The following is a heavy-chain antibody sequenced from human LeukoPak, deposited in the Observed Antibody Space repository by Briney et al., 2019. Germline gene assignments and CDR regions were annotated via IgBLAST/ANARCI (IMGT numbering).Heavy chain of an antibody. D-gene: IGHD3-16*01. CDR3: AKHYADTSTYSYLDL. CDR2: ISSSGGGT. J-gene: IGHJ4*02. V-gene: IGHV3-23*01. CDR1: GFAFSRYG. Sequence: PGGSLRLSCVASGFAFSRYGMSWVRQTPGKGLEWVSSISSSGGGTYYADSVKGRFAISRDNSKNILYLHMNSLTAEDSAVYYCAKHYADTSTYSYLDLWGQGPLVTVSS.